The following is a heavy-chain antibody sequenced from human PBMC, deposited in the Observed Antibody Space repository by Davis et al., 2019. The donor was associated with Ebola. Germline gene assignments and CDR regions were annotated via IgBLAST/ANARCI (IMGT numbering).Heavy chain of an antibody. D-gene: IGHD1-1*01. Sequence: GESLKISCAASGFTFSSYWMHWVRQAPGKGLVWVSRINSDGSSTSYADSVKGRFTISRDNAKNTLYLQMNGLRVDDTAVYYCARVGNGDYLDYWGQGTLVTVSS. V-gene: IGHV3-74*01. J-gene: IGHJ4*02. CDR3: ARVGNGDYLDY. CDR1: GFTFSSYW. CDR2: INSDGSST.